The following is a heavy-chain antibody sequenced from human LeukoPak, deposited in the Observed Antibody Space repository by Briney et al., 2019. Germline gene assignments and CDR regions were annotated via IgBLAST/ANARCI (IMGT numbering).Heavy chain of an antibody. Sequence: SETLSLTCTVSGGSISSYYWSWIRQPPGKGLEWIGYIYYSGSTNYNPSLKSRVTISVDTSKNQFSLKLSSVTAADTAVYYCARQRPLSPYYFDYWGQGTLVTVSS. D-gene: IGHD2/OR15-2a*01. J-gene: IGHJ4*02. CDR2: IYYSGST. CDR1: GGSISSYY. V-gene: IGHV4-59*08. CDR3: ARQRPLSPYYFDY.